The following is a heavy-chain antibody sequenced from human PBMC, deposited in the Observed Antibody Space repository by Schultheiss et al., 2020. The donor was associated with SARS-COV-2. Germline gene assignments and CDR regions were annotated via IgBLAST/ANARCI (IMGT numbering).Heavy chain of an antibody. Sequence: GGSLRLSCAASGFTFSSYWMHWVRQAPGKGLVWVSRINSDGSSTTYADSVRGRFTISRDNAQNTLYLQMNSLRGEDTAVYYCARKWGSSGDYWGQGTLVTVSS. J-gene: IGHJ4*02. CDR2: INSDGSST. CDR3: ARKWGSSGDY. D-gene: IGHD6-13*01. V-gene: IGHV3-74*01. CDR1: GFTFSSYW.